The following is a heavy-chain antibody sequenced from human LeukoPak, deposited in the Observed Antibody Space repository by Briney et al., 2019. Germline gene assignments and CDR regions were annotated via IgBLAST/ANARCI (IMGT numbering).Heavy chain of an antibody. CDR3: ARDPSSVTLYFFDY. CDR2: IDANNGDT. D-gene: IGHD4-11*01. CDR1: GYTFRGNY. Sequence: ASVKISCKASGYTFRGNYIHWLRQAPGQGLECTGWIDANNGDTKSAQKFQGRVTMSRDTSISTAYMDLSSLSPDDAAVYYCARDPSSVTLYFFDYWGQGTLVTVSS. V-gene: IGHV1-2*02. J-gene: IGHJ4*02.